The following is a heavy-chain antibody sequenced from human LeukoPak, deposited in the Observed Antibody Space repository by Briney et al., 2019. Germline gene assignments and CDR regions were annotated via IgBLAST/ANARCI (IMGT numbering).Heavy chain of an antibody. CDR1: GYTFTSYY. CDR3: AADPRKVGLLPDAFDI. V-gene: IGHV1-46*01. D-gene: IGHD1-26*01. J-gene: IGHJ3*02. CDR2: INPSGGST. Sequence: GASVKVSCKASGYTFTSYYMHWVRQAPGQGLEWMGIINPSGGSTSYAQKFQERVTITRDMSTSTAYMELSSLRSEDTAVYYCAADPRKVGLLPDAFDIWGQGTMVTVSS.